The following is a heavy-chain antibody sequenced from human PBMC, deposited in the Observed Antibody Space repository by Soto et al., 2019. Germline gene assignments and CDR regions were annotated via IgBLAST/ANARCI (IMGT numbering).Heavy chain of an antibody. D-gene: IGHD3-10*01. Sequence: EVQLVESGGGLVQPGGSLRLSCAASGFTLSGRSMHWVRQAPGKGLVWVSGIDNAGTDSTYADFVKGRFTSSRDNAKNMLYLQMNSLRVEDTAVYYCARGWFGPDVWGNGTTVTVSS. V-gene: IGHV3-74*01. J-gene: IGHJ6*04. CDR3: ARGWFGPDV. CDR2: IDNAGTDS. CDR1: GFTLSGRS.